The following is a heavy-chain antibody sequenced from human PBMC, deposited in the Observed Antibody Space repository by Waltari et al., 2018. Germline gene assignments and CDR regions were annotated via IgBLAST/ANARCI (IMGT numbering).Heavy chain of an antibody. D-gene: IGHD2-2*01. CDR2: IYYSGST. V-gene: IGHV4-39*07. J-gene: IGHJ4*02. Sequence: QLQLQESGPGLVKPSETLSRTCTVSGGSISSSSYYWGGIRQPPGRGREWIGSIYYSGSTYYNPSLKIRVTISVDTSKNQFSLKLSSVTAADTAVYYCARGGGDIVVVPAAGFFDYWGQGTLVTVSS. CDR3: ARGGGDIVVVPAAGFFDY. CDR1: GGSISSSSYY.